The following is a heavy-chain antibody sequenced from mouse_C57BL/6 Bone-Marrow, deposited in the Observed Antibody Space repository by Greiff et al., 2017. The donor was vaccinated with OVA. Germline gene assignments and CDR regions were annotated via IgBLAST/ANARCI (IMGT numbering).Heavy chain of an antibody. D-gene: IGHD2-10*02. CDR1: GFTFSDYY. CDR2: INYDGSSP. V-gene: IGHV5-16*01. J-gene: IGHJ1*03. CDR3: ARVVCTKDFDV. Sequence: EVKLMESEGGLVQPGSSMKLSCTASGFTFSDYYMAWVRQVPEKGLEWVANINYDGSSPSYLDSLQSRFLISRDNATNILYLQMSRRKPKDTATSYCARVVCTKDFDVWGTGTTVTVSS.